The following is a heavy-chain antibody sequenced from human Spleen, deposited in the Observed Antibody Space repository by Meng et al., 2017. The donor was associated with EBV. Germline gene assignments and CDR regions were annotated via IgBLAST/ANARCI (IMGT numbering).Heavy chain of an antibody. Sequence: QLTGPGPGLVNPSGTRSLTCAAPVGPISSINWWNWVRQAPGKGLEWIGEIYHSGSTSYNPSLESRVTISIDKSKNQVSLKLTSVTAADTAVYYCAQRERWGLDPWGQGTLVTVSS. CDR1: VGPISSINW. V-gene: IGHV4-4*02. CDR2: IYHSGST. CDR3: AQRERWGLDP. D-gene: IGHD3-16*01. J-gene: IGHJ5*02.